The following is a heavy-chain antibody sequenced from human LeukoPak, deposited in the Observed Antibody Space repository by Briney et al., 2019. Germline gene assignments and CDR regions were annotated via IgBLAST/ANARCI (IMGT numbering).Heavy chain of an antibody. Sequence: PGGSLRLSCAASGFTVSSNYMSWVRQAPGKGLEWVSVIYSGGSTYYADSVKGRFTISRDNSKNTLYLQMNSLRAEDTVVYYCARVYGGAVAGRKREYYFDYWGQGTLVTVSS. CDR1: GFTVSSNY. CDR3: ARVYGGAVAGRKREYYFDY. D-gene: IGHD6-19*01. V-gene: IGHV3-53*01. CDR2: IYSGGST. J-gene: IGHJ4*02.